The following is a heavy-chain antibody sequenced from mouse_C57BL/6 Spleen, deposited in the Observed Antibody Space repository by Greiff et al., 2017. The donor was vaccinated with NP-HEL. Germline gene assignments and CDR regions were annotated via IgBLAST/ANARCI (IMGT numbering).Heavy chain of an antibody. V-gene: IGHV1-64*01. D-gene: IGHD1-1*01. Sequence: VQRVESGAELVKPGASVKLSCKASGYTFTSYWMHWVKQRPGQGLEWIGMIHPNSGSTNYNEKFKSKATLTVDKSSSTAYMQLSSLTSEDSAVYYCARDYYGSSYWFAYWGQGTLVTVSA. CDR3: ARDYYGSSYWFAY. J-gene: IGHJ3*01. CDR1: GYTFTSYW. CDR2: IHPNSGST.